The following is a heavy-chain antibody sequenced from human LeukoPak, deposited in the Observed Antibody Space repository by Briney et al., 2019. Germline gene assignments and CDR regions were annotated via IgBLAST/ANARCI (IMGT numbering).Heavy chain of an antibody. Sequence: GESLKISCKGSGYSFTSYWIGWVRQMPGKGLEWMGIIYPGDSDTRYSPSFQGQVTISADKSISTAYLRWSSLKASDTAMYYCARPGRGYSYGFDAFDIWGQGTMVTVSS. CDR1: GYSFTSYW. CDR3: ARPGRGYSYGFDAFDI. J-gene: IGHJ3*02. CDR2: IYPGDSDT. D-gene: IGHD5-18*01. V-gene: IGHV5-51*01.